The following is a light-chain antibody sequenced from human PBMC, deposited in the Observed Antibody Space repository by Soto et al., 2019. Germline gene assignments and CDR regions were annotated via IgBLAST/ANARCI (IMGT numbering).Light chain of an antibody. Sequence: DIVMTQSPDSLAVSLGETATITCKSSQSVLYTPNNKNYLSWYQQKPGQPPRLLIYWASARESGVPARISGSGSGTDFTLTIDNLQAEDVAVYFCQQHYSPPWTFGQGTKVEI. CDR3: QQHYSPPWT. CDR1: QSVLYTPNNKNY. J-gene: IGKJ1*01. V-gene: IGKV4-1*01. CDR2: WAS.